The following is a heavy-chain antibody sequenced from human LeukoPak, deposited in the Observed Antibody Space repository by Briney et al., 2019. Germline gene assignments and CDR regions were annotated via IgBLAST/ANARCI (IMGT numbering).Heavy chain of an antibody. D-gene: IGHD3-22*01. V-gene: IGHV3-9*01. Sequence: GGSLRLSCAASGFTFDDYVMHWVRQAPGKGLEWVSGISWNSGSIGYADSVKGRFTISRDNAKNSLYLQMNSLRAEDTALYYCAKDESYDSRGYGLDYWGQGTLVTVSS. CDR2: ISWNSGSI. CDR1: GFTFDDYV. J-gene: IGHJ4*02. CDR3: AKDESYDSRGYGLDY.